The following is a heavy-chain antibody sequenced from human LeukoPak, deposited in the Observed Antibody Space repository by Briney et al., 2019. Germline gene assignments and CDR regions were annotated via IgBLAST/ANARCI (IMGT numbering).Heavy chain of an antibody. Sequence: PSETLSLTCAVYGGSFSGYYWSWIRQPPGKGLEWIGEINHSGSTNYNPSLKSRVTISVDTSKNQFSLKLSSVTAADTAVYYCVREGGVGATGEYYFDYWGQGTLVTVSS. CDR3: VREGGVGATGEYYFDY. CDR1: GGSFSGYY. J-gene: IGHJ4*02. CDR2: INHSGST. D-gene: IGHD1-26*01. V-gene: IGHV4-34*01.